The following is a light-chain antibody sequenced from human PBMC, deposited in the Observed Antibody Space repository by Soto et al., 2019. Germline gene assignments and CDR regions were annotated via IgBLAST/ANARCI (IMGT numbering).Light chain of an antibody. Sequence: QSVLTQPASVSGSPGQSITISCTGTSSVVGGYNSVSWYQHHPGKAPKLMIYDVSNRSSGVSSRFSGSKSDNTASLTISGLQAEDEADYYCKSYTTRGTYVFGTGTKVTVL. J-gene: IGLJ1*01. CDR1: SSVVGGYNS. V-gene: IGLV2-14*03. CDR2: DVS. CDR3: KSYTTRGTYV.